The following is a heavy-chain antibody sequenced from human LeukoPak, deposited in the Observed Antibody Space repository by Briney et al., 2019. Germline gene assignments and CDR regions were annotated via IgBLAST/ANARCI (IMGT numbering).Heavy chain of an antibody. CDR2: ISFDGSNK. D-gene: IGHD6-13*01. CDR3: ARGYASTSQLDP. Sequence: GRSLRLSCVASGFTFSSYAMHWVRRAPGKGLEWVAVISFDGSNKYYADSVKGRFTISRDNSKNTLYLQVSAEDTAIYYCARGYASTSQLDPWGQGTLVTVSS. V-gene: IGHV3-30*03. CDR1: GFTFSSYA. J-gene: IGHJ5*02.